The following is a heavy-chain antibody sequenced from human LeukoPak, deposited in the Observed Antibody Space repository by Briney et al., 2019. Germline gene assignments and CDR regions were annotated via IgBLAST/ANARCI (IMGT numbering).Heavy chain of an antibody. J-gene: IGHJ4*02. V-gene: IGHV3-11*01. CDR2: ISSSGSTI. CDR3: ARDLQEWELPLGY. D-gene: IGHD1-26*01. CDR1: GFTFSDYY. Sequence: PGGPLRLSCAASGFTFSDYYMSWIRQAPGKGLEWVSYISSSGSTIYYADSVKGRFTISRDNAKNSLYLQMNSLRAEDTAVYYCARDLQEWELPLGYWGQGTLVTVSS.